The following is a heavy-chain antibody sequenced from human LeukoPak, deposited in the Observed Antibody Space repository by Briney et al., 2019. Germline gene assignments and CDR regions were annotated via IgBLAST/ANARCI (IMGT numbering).Heavy chain of an antibody. CDR2: INHSGST. CDR3: ASLGVTATLSIV. D-gene: IGHD2-15*01. CDR1: GGSFSGYY. V-gene: IGHV4-34*01. J-gene: IGHJ6*02. Sequence: SETLSLTCAVYGGSFSGYYWSWIRQPPGKGLEWIGEINHSGSTNYNPSLKSRDTISVDTSKNQFSLKLSSVTAADTAVYYCASLGVTATLSIVWGQGTTVTVSS.